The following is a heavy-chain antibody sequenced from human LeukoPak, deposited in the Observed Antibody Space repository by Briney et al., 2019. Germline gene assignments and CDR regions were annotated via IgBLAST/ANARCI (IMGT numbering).Heavy chain of an antibody. J-gene: IGHJ5*02. CDR1: GGSISSSSYY. CDR2: IYYSGST. CDR3: ARQRSIAVAGSNWFDP. V-gene: IGHV4-39*01. Sequence: SETLSLTCTVSGGSISSSSYYWGWIRQPPGKGLEWIGSIYYSGSTYYNPSLKSRVTISVDTSKNQLSLKLSSVTAADTAVYYCARQRSIAVAGSNWFDPWGQGTLVTVSS. D-gene: IGHD6-19*01.